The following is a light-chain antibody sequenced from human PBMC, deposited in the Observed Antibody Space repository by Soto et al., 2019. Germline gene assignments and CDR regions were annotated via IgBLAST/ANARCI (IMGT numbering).Light chain of an antibody. CDR1: SSDVGGYNY. CDR2: EVS. V-gene: IGLV2-14*01. Sequence: QSALTQPASVSGSPGQSITISCTGTSSDVGGYNYVSWYQQNPGKAPKLMIYEVSYRPSGVSHRFSGSKSGNTASVTISGLQAEDEADYYCSSYTTSTTYVFGTGTKVKVL. CDR3: SSYTTSTTYV. J-gene: IGLJ1*01.